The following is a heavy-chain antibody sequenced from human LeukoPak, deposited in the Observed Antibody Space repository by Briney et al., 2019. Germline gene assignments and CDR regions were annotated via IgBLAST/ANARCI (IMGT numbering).Heavy chain of an antibody. J-gene: IGHJ5*02. CDR1: GYTFTGYY. V-gene: IGHV1-2*02. CDR3: ARDGLTGTNWFDP. D-gene: IGHD1-1*01. CDR2: INPNSGGT. Sequence: ASVKVSCKASGYTFTGYYMHWVRQAPAQGLEWMGWINPNSGGTNYAQKFQGRVTMTRDTSISTAYMELSRLRSDDTAVYYCARDGLTGTNWFDPWGQGTLVTVSS.